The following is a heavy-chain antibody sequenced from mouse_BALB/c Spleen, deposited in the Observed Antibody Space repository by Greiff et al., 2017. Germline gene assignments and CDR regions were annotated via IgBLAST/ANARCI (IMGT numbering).Heavy chain of an antibody. J-gene: IGHJ2*01. CDR3: ARRANWAFDY. D-gene: IGHD4-1*01. CDR2: IYPGDGDT. CDR1: GYAFSSYW. V-gene: IGHV1-80*01. Sequence: QVQLQQSGAELVRPGSSVKISCKASGYAFSSYWMNWVKQRPGQGLEWIGQIYPGDGDTNYNGKFKGKATLTADKSSSTAYMQLSSLTSEDSAVYFCARRANWAFDYWGQGTTLTVSS.